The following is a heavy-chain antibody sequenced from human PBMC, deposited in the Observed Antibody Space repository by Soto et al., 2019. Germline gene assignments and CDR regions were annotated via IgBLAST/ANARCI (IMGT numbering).Heavy chain of an antibody. CDR2: IHYSGRT. J-gene: IGHJ5*01. CDR3: VRVGVGIGNHFDS. D-gene: IGHD1-26*01. Sequence: SETLSLTCSVSNGSISGFYWTWIRQPPGKILEWIGYIHYSGRTDYNPSLTSRATMSVDTSKNRFSLNLKSITAADTAVYYCVRVGVGIGNHFDSWGRGTLVTVSS. CDR1: NGSISGFY. V-gene: IGHV4-59*12.